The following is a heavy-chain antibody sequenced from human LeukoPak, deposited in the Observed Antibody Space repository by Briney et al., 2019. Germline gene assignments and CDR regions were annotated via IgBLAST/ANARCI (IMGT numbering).Heavy chain of an antibody. CDR2: IYTSGST. J-gene: IGHJ4*02. CDR3: ARHSSSSGPLTGHYFDY. CDR1: GGSISSGSYY. V-gene: IGHV4-61*02. D-gene: IGHD6-6*01. Sequence: SQTLSLTCTVSGGSISSGSYYWSWIRQPAGKGLKWIGRIYTSGSTNYNPSLKSRVTISVDTSKNQFSLKLSSVTAADTAVYYCARHSSSSGPLTGHYFDYWGQGTLVTVSS.